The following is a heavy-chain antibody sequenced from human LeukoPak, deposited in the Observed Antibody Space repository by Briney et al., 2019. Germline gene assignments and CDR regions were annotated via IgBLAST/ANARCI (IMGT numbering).Heavy chain of an antibody. CDR1: GYTFTGYY. D-gene: IGHD2-2*01. Sequence: ASVKVSCKASGYTFTGYYMHWVRQAPGQGLEWMGWINPNSGGTNYAQKFQGRVTMTRDTSISTAYMELSRLRSDDTAVYYSARARRDIVVRFDYWGQGTLVTVSS. V-gene: IGHV1-2*02. CDR3: ARARRDIVVRFDY. J-gene: IGHJ4*02. CDR2: INPNSGGT.